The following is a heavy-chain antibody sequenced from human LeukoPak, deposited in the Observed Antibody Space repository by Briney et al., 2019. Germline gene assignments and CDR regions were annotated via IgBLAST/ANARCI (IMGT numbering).Heavy chain of an antibody. V-gene: IGHV3-7*01. Sequence: GGSLRLSCAASGFTFSSYWMSWVRQAPGKGLEWVANIKQDGSEKYYVDSLKGRFTVSRDNAKNSLYLQINSLRAGDTAVYDCARVGAARYYYYYMDVWGKGTTVTVSS. J-gene: IGHJ6*03. CDR3: ARVGAARYYYYYMDV. CDR1: GFTFSSYW. D-gene: IGHD2-15*01. CDR2: IKQDGSEK.